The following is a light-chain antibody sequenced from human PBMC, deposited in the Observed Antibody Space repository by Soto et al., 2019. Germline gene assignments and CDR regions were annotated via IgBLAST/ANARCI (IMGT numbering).Light chain of an antibody. CDR1: QSISNY. J-gene: IGKJ4*01. V-gene: IGKV1-39*01. Sequence: DIQMTQSPSSLSASVGDRVTITCRARQSISNYLNWYQLKPGKVPKLLIYAASTLQTGVPSRFSGSGSGTDFTLTISSLQPEDSASYYCQQSYSLWATFGGGTKVEIK. CDR2: AAS. CDR3: QQSYSLWAT.